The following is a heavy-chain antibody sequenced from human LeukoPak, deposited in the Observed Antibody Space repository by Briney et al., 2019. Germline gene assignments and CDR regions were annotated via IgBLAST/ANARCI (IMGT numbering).Heavy chain of an antibody. D-gene: IGHD2-2*01. CDR2: ISSSGSTI. V-gene: IGHV3-48*03. Sequence: GRSLRLSCAASGFSFSIYEMNWVRQAPGKGLEWVSYISSSGSTIYYADSVKGRFTISRDNAKNSLFLQMNSLRAEDTAVYYCGRSGFCNSVSCYGLDLWGQGTLVTVSS. CDR1: GFSFSIYE. J-gene: IGHJ4*02. CDR3: GRSGFCNSVSCYGLDL.